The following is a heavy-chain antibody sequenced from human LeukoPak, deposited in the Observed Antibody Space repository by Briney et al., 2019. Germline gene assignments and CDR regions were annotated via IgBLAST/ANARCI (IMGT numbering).Heavy chain of an antibody. V-gene: IGHV4-34*01. Sequence: SETLSLTCAVYGVSFSGYYWSWIRQSPGKGLEWIGEINHSGSTNYNPSLKSRVTISVDTSKNQFSLKLSSVTAADTAVYYCARKGRNYYGSGSYLRVWFDPWGQGTLVTVSS. J-gene: IGHJ5*02. CDR1: GVSFSGYY. D-gene: IGHD3-10*01. CDR3: ARKGRNYYGSGSYLRVWFDP. CDR2: INHSGST.